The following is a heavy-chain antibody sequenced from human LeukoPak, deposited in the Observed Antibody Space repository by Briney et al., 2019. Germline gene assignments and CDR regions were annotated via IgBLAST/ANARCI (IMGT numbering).Heavy chain of an antibody. J-gene: IGHJ4*02. CDR1: GYTFTSYY. CDR3: ARDEGYYYDSSGYLAFDY. CDR2: INPSGGST. Sequence: ASVKVSCKASGYTFTSYYMHWVRQAPGQGLEWMGIINPSGGSTSYAQKFQGRVTMTRDMSTSTVYMELRSLRSDDTAVYYCARDEGYYYDSSGYLAFDYWGQGTLVTVSS. D-gene: IGHD3-22*01. V-gene: IGHV1-46*01.